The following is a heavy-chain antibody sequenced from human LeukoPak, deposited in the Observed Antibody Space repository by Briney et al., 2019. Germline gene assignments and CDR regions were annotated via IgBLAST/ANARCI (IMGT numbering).Heavy chain of an antibody. V-gene: IGHV3-15*01. CDR1: GFSFSDAW. CDR2: IKSKTDGGTT. D-gene: IGHD3-10*01. CDR3: TTDLLLWFGELPDDY. Sequence: PGGSLRLSCAASGFSFSDAWMSWVRQAPGKGLEWVGRIKSKTDGGTTDYAAPVKGRLTISRDDSKNTLYLQMNSLKTEDTAVYYCTTDLLLWFGELPDDYWGQGTLVTVSS. J-gene: IGHJ4*02.